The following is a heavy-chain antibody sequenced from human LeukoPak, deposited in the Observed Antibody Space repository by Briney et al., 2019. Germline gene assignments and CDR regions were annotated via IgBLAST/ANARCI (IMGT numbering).Heavy chain of an antibody. J-gene: IGHJ4*02. Sequence: GVSLRLSCTASGFTFSSYGMHWVRQAPGKGLEWVAVISYDGSNKYYADSVKGRFTISRDNSKNTLYLQMNSLRAEDTAVYYCAKDENSGYGYWGQGTLVTVSS. V-gene: IGHV3-30*18. CDR1: GFTFSSYG. D-gene: IGHD5-12*01. CDR3: AKDENSGYGY. CDR2: ISYDGSNK.